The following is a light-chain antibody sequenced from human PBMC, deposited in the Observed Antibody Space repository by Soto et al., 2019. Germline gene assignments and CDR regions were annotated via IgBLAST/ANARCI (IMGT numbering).Light chain of an antibody. V-gene: IGLV1-40*01. CDR2: GNG. CDR1: SSNIGAGHD. J-gene: IGLJ1*01. Sequence: QSVLTQPPSLSGAPGQRVTISFTGSSSNIGAGHDVHWYQQLPGTAPKLLIYGNGNRPSGVPDRFSGSKSGTSASLAITGLQAEDEADYYCQSYDSSLSGSEVFGTGTKVTVL. CDR3: QSYDSSLSGSEV.